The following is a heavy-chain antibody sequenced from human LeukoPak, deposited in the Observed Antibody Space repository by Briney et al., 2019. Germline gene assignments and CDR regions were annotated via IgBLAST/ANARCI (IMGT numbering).Heavy chain of an antibody. Sequence: PGGSLRLSCAASGFTFSSYEMNWVRQAPGKGLEWVSYISSSGSTIYYADSVKGRFTISRDNAKNSLYLQMNSLRAEDTALYYCARGRSTDEDIVVVGWFDPWGQGTLVTVSS. CDR3: ARGRSTDEDIVVVGWFDP. V-gene: IGHV3-48*03. CDR1: GFTFSSYE. J-gene: IGHJ5*02. CDR2: ISSSGSTI. D-gene: IGHD2-2*01.